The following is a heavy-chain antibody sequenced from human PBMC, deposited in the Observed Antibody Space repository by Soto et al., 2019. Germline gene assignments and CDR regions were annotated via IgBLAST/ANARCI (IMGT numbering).Heavy chain of an antibody. J-gene: IGHJ5*02. CDR3: ARGPPFTIFGVVRWFYP. CDR2: VYYSGST. Sequence: SETLSLTCSVSGGSIGTYYWSWMRQSPGKGLEWLGDVYYSGSTNYNPSLRSRVTISVDTSNNQFSLKLISVTAADTAVYYCARGPPFTIFGVVRWFYPWGQGTLVTVSS. V-gene: IGHV4-59*01. D-gene: IGHD3-3*01. CDR1: GGSIGTYY.